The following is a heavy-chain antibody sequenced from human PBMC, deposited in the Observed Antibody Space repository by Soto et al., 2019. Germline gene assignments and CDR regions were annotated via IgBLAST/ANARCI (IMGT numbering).Heavy chain of an antibody. V-gene: IGHV1-69*12. Sequence: QVQLVQSGAEVKKPGSSVKVSCKASGGTFSSYAISWVRQAPGQGLEWMGGIIPIFGTAKYAQKFQGRVTITADESTSTAYMELSSLSSEDTAVYYCAREGPYDTYYYYGLDVWGQGTTVTVSS. CDR2: IIPIFGTA. CDR1: GGTFSSYA. J-gene: IGHJ6*02. CDR3: AREGPYDTYYYYGLDV. D-gene: IGHD2-8*01.